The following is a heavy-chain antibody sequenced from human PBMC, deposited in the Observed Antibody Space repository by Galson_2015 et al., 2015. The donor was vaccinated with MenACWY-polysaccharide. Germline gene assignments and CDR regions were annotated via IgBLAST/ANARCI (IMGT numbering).Heavy chain of an antibody. CDR1: GGSISSHY. D-gene: IGHD6-19*01. CDR2: INYSGST. CDR3: ARAIAVAGQRRDFDL. Sequence: ATLSLTCTVSGGSISSHYWHWVRQPPGKGLEWVGHINYSGSTNHNPSLKSRVTMSVDTSKNQFSLNLTSVTDADTAVYYCARAIAVAGQRRDFDLWGRGTLVTVSS. J-gene: IGHJ2*01. V-gene: IGHV4-59*11.